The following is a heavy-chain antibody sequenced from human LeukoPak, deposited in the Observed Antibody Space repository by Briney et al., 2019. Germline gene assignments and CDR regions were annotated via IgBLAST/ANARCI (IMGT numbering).Heavy chain of an antibody. CDR2: ISAYNGNT. CDR1: GGTFSSYA. J-gene: IGHJ6*03. V-gene: IGHV1-18*01. D-gene: IGHD6-6*01. CDR3: ARQTQVGYSSSSPLYYYYYMDV. Sequence: ASVKVSCKASGGTFSSYAISWVRQAPGQGLEWMGWISAYNGNTNYAQKLQGRVTMTTDTSTSTAYMELRSLRSDDTAVYYCARQTQVGYSSSSPLYYYYYMDVWGKGTTVTVSS.